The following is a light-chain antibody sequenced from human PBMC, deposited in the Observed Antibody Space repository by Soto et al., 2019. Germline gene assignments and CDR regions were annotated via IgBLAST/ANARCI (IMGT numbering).Light chain of an antibody. CDR1: QRVSSNY. J-gene: IGKJ1*01. V-gene: IGKV3-20*01. Sequence: EIVLTQSPGTLSLSPGERATLSCRASQRVSSNYLAWYQQKPGQAPRLLMFGASSRATGIPDRFSGSGSGTDFTLTISRLEPEDFAVYYCQQYGSSPRTFGQGTKVDIK. CDR2: GAS. CDR3: QQYGSSPRT.